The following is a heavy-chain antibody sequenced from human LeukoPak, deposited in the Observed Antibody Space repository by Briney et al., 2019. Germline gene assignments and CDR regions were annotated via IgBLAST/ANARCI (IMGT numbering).Heavy chain of an antibody. V-gene: IGHV3-30-3*01. J-gene: IGHJ4*02. D-gene: IGHD6-19*01. Sequence: GGSLRLSCAASGFTFSSYAMHWVRQAPGKGLEWVAVISYDGSNKYYADSVKGRFTISRDNSKNTLYLQMNSLRAEDTAVYYCAKGVSVWLVPGDYFDYWGQGTLVTVSS. CDR1: GFTFSSYA. CDR2: ISYDGSNK. CDR3: AKGVSVWLVPGDYFDY.